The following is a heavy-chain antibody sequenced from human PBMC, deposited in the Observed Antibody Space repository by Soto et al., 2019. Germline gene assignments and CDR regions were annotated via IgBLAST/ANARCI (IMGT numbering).Heavy chain of an antibody. Sequence: LSLTCAVYGGSFSGYYWSWIRQPPGKGLEWIGEINHSGSTNYNPSLKSRVTISVDTSKNQFSLKLSSVTAADTAVYYCARGRELERRPGSWFDPWGQGTLVTVSS. J-gene: IGHJ5*02. D-gene: IGHD1-1*01. V-gene: IGHV4-34*01. CDR3: ARGRELERRPGSWFDP. CDR2: INHSGST. CDR1: GGSFSGYY.